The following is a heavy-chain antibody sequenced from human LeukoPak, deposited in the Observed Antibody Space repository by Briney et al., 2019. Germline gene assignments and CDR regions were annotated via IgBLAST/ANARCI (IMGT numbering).Heavy chain of an antibody. J-gene: IGHJ6*03. V-gene: IGHV4-39*01. Sequence: PSETLSLTCTVSGGSISSSSYYWGWIRQPPGKGLEWIGSIYYSGSTYYNPSLKSRVTISVDTSKNQFSLKLSSVTAADTAVYYCARQRQAIYYYYYMDVWGKGTTVTVSS. CDR1: GGSISSSSYY. CDR2: IYYSGST. CDR3: ARQRQAIYYYYYMDV.